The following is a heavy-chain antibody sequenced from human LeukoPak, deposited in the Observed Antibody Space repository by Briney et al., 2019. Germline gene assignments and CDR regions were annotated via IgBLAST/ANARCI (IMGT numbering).Heavy chain of an antibody. Sequence: ASVKVSCKASGGTFSSDAISWVRQAPGQGLEWMGGIVPIFGTANYAQKFQGRVTITTDESTSTAYMELSSLRSEDTAVYYCATNERDGYNYGWYFDLWSRGTLVTVSS. CDR3: ATNERDGYNYGWYFDL. D-gene: IGHD5-24*01. V-gene: IGHV1-69*05. CDR1: GGTFSSDA. CDR2: IVPIFGTA. J-gene: IGHJ2*01.